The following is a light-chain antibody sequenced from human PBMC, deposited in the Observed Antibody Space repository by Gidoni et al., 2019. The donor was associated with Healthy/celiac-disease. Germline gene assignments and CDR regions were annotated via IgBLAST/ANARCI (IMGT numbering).Light chain of an antibody. J-gene: IGLJ2*01. V-gene: IGLV3-19*01. CDR2: GKN. CDR1: SLRSYD. CDR3: NSRDSSGNHLV. Sequence: SSELTQDPAVSVALGQTVRITCQGDSLRSYDASWYQKKPGQAPVLVIYGKNNRPTGIPDRFSGSSAGNTASLTITGAQAEDEADYDCNSRDSSGNHLVFGGGTKLTVL.